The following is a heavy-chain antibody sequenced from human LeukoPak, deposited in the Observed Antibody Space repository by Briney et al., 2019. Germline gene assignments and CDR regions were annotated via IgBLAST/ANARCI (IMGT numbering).Heavy chain of an antibody. CDR1: GYTFTGYY. Sequence: ASVKVSCKASGYTFTGYYMHWVRQAPGQGLEWMGWINPSSGGTNYAQKFQGRVTMTRDTSISTAYMELSRLRSDDTAVYYCARDLMIRMNWFDPWGQGTLVTVSS. CDR3: ARDLMIRMNWFDP. V-gene: IGHV1-2*02. CDR2: INPSSGGT. J-gene: IGHJ5*02. D-gene: IGHD3-22*01.